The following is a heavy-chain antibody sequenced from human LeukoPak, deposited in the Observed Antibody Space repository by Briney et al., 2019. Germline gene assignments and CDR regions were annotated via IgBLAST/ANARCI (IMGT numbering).Heavy chain of an antibody. CDR2: IYYSGST. CDR3: ARVPGVVRGEVWFDP. CDR1: GGSISSSIYY. J-gene: IGHJ5*02. V-gene: IGHV4-39*07. Sequence: NSSETLSLTCQVSGGSISSSIYYWGWIRQPPGKGLEWIGSIYYSGSTYYNPSLKSRVTISVDTSKNQFSLKLSSVTAADTAVYYCARVPGVVRGEVWFDPWGQGTLVTVSS. D-gene: IGHD3-10*01.